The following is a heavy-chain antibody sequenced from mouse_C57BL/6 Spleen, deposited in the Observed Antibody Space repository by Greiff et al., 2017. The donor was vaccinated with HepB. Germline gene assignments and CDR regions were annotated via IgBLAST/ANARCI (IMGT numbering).Heavy chain of an antibody. D-gene: IGHD2-5*01. CDR1: GYAFSSSW. Sequence: VQLQQSGPELVKPGASVKISCKASGYAFSSSWMNWVKQRPGKGLEWIGRIYPGDGDTNYNGKFKGKATLTADKSSSTAYMQLSSLTSEDSAVYFCANSYYSNYLFAYWGQGTLVTVSA. V-gene: IGHV1-82*01. CDR3: ANSYYSNYLFAY. CDR2: IYPGDGDT. J-gene: IGHJ3*01.